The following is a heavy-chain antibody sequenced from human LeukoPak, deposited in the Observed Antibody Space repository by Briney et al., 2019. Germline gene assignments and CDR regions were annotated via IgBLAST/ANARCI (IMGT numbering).Heavy chain of an antibody. Sequence: GGSLRLSCAASGFTFSDYYMSWIRQAPGKGLEWVSYISGSGGSTYYADSVKGRFTISRDNSKNTLYLQMNSLRAEDTAVYYCAKDSEYCSSTSCYAGDYWGQGTLVTVSS. CDR1: GFTFSDYY. CDR3: AKDSEYCSSTSCYAGDY. D-gene: IGHD2-2*01. CDR2: ISGSGGST. J-gene: IGHJ4*02. V-gene: IGHV3-23*01.